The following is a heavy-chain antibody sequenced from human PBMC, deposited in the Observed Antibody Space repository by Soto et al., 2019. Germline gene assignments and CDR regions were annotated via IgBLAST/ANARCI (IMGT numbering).Heavy chain of an antibody. V-gene: IGHV3-33*01. J-gene: IGHJ6*02. CDR1: GVTFSRYG. CDR3: AGDHDSSVYYTYCYFCAMAV. CDR2: TYYDGSNK. D-gene: IGHD3-22*01. Sequence: PGGALRLSCRASGVTFSRYGMHWVRQAPGKGLEWVAVTYYDGSNKYYADSVKGRFTISRDNSKNTLYLQMNSLTAEDTAVYFGAGDHDSSVYYTYCYFCAMAVSAQGTAVPVSS.